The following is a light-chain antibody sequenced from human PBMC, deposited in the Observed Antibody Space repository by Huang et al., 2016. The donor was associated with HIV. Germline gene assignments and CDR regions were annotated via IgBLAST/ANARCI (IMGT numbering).Light chain of an antibody. J-gene: IGKJ3*01. Sequence: EIVLTQSPGTLSLSPGERATLSCRASQSVSSSYLAWYQQKPGQAPRLLIYGASSRATGIPDRVSGSGSGTDFTLTISRLEPEDFAVYYCQQYGSSHTFGPGTKVDIK. CDR1: QSVSSSY. CDR2: GAS. V-gene: IGKV3-20*01. CDR3: QQYGSSHT.